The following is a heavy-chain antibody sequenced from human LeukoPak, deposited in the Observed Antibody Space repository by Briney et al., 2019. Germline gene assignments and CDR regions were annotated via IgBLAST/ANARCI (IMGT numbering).Heavy chain of an antibody. CDR2: IIPSAGTA. D-gene: IGHD3-10*01. CDR1: GHTFTRYY. V-gene: IGHV1-69*05. J-gene: IGHJ6*03. Sequence: SVKVSCKASGHTFTRYYMHWVRQAPGQGLEWMGGIIPSAGTANDAQKLQGRVTISTDESTNTAYMELSSLRSEDTAVYYCARAPYGIYSGDYYSDYMDVWGKGTTVTVSS. CDR3: ARAPYGIYSGDYYSDYMDV.